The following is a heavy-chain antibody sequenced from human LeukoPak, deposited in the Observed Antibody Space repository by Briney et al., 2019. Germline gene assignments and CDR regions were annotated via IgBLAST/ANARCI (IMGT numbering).Heavy chain of an antibody. J-gene: IGHJ5*02. D-gene: IGHD3-3*01. Sequence: GGSLRLSCDASGFSINTYTMYWVRQAPGKGLEWVSSIISSSSYIYYADSVKGRFTISRDTVKNTLYLQMNSLRAEDTAVYYCARDRVFGTLRWFDPWGQGTLVTVSS. CDR3: ARDRVFGTLRWFDP. V-gene: IGHV3-21*01. CDR1: GFSINTYT. CDR2: IISSSSYI.